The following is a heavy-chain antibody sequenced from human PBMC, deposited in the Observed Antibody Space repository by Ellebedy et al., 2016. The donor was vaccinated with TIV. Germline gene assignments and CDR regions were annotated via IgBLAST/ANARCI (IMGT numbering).Heavy chain of an antibody. CDR3: ASQTLGVC. CDR1: GFTFSRFG. J-gene: IGHJ4*02. Sequence: GESLKISCAASGFTFSRFGMQWVRQAPGKGLEWVAVISHDGSVKHYADSVKGRFTISRDNSKNTRNLQLSSLRSEDTAVYYCASQTLGVCWGQGTLVTVSS. V-gene: IGHV3-30*03. D-gene: IGHD3-10*01. CDR2: ISHDGSVK.